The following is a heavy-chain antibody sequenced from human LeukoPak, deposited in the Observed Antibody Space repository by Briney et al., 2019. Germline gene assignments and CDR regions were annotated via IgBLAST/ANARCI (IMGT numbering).Heavy chain of an antibody. CDR1: GYRFTSYW. J-gene: IGHJ6*02. CDR2: IYPGDSDT. CDR3: ARLGTAAGPLTPLYYYYGMDV. D-gene: IGHD6-13*01. V-gene: IGHV5-51*01. Sequence: GESLKISCKGSGYRFTSYWIGWVRQMPGKGLEWMGIIYPGDSDTRYSPSFQGQVTISAGKSISTAYLQWSSLKASDTAMYYCARLGTAAGPLTPLYYYYGMDVWGQGTTVTVSS.